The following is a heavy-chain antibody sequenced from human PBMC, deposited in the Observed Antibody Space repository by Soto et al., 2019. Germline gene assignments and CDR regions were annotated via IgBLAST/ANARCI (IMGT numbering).Heavy chain of an antibody. J-gene: IGHJ4*02. CDR2: IKRKTDGGTT. CDR1: GFSFNNAW. V-gene: IGHV3-15*07. D-gene: IGHD1-26*01. Sequence: GESLKISCAASGFSFNNAWMNWVRQAPGKGLEWVGRIKRKTDGGTTDYAATVKGRFTVSRDDSKNTLYLQMNSLKTEDTAVYYCTTLFGATIDYWGQGTPVTVSS. CDR3: TTLFGATIDY.